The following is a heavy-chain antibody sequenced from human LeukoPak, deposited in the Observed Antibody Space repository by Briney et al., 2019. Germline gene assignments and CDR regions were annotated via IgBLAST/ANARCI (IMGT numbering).Heavy chain of an antibody. CDR3: ARGALVDYFDY. D-gene: IGHD6-6*01. J-gene: IGHJ4*02. Sequence: GESLKISFKGSGYSFTSYWIGWVRPMPGKGREWMGIIYPGDSDTRYSPSFQGQVTISADKSISTAYLQWSSLKASDTAMYYCARGALVDYFDYWGQGTLVTVSS. V-gene: IGHV5-51*01. CDR1: GYSFTSYW. CDR2: IYPGDSDT.